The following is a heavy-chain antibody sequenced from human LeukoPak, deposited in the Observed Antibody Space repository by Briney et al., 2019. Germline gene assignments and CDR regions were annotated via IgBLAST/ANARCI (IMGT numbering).Heavy chain of an antibody. CDR1: GFTFSDYY. Sequence: GGSLRLSCAASGFTFSDYYMSWIRQAPGKGLEWVSYISSSSSYTNYADSVKGRFTISRDNSKNTLYLQMNSLRAEDTAVYYCARDLRPPAPYYDFWLTPTYYYYGMDVWGQGTTVTVSS. CDR3: ARDLRPPAPYYDFWLTPTYYYYGMDV. D-gene: IGHD3-3*01. CDR2: ISSSSSYT. J-gene: IGHJ6*02. V-gene: IGHV3-11*06.